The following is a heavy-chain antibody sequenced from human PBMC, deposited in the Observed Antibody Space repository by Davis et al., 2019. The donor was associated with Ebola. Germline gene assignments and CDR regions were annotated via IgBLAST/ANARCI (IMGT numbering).Heavy chain of an antibody. D-gene: IGHD6-19*01. J-gene: IGHJ5*02. V-gene: IGHV1-2*02. CDR2: INPNSGGT. CDR3: ARGHSSGWFRQNWFDP. Sequence: ASVKVSCKASGYTFTGYYMHWVRQAPGQGLEWMGWINPNSGGTNYAQKFQGRVTMTRDTSISTAYMELSSLRSEDTAVYYCARGHSSGWFRQNWFDPWGQGTLVTISS. CDR1: GYTFTGYY.